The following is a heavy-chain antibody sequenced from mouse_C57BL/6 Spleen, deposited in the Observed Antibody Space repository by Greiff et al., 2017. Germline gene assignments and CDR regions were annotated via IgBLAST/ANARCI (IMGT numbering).Heavy chain of an antibody. V-gene: IGHV5-6*01. D-gene: IGHD1-2*01. J-gene: IGHJ2*01. Sequence: EVMLVESGGDLVKPGGSLKLSCAASGFTFSSYGMSWVRQTPDKRLEWVATISSGGSYTYYPDSVKGRFTISRDKAKNTLYLQMSSLKSEDTAMYYWARQERSGITTPLDYWGQGTTLTVSS. CDR1: GFTFSSYG. CDR2: ISSGGSYT. CDR3: ARQERSGITTPLDY.